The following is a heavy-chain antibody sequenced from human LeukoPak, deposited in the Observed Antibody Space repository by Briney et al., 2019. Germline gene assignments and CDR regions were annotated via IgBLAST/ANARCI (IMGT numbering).Heavy chain of an antibody. CDR2: IYYSGST. Sequence: SETLSLTCTVSGGSISSYYWSWIRQPPGKGLEWIGYIYYSGSTNYNPSLKSRVTISVDTSKNQFSLKLSSVTAADTAVYYCARGSGSGWYYFDYWGQGTLVTVSS. CDR1: GGSISSYY. V-gene: IGHV4-59*01. J-gene: IGHJ4*02. CDR3: ARGSGSGWYYFDY. D-gene: IGHD6-19*01.